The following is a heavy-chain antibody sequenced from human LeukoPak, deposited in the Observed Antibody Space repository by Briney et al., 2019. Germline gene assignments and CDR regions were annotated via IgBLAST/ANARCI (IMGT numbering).Heavy chain of an antibody. CDR2: IKGDGIST. Sequence: PGGSLGLSCAASGFDFSSNWMHWVRHAPGQGLVWVSRIKGDGISTNYADSVKGRFTISRDIAKNTLYLQMNSLRAEDTGVYYCAKDHYWSIDYWGRGTLVTVSS. CDR1: GFDFSSNW. D-gene: IGHD3-3*01. CDR3: AKDHYWSIDY. V-gene: IGHV3-74*01. J-gene: IGHJ4*02.